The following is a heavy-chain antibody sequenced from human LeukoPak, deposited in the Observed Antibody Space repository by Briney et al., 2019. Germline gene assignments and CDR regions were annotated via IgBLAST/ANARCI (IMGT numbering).Heavy chain of an antibody. D-gene: IGHD2-8*02. CDR1: GFTISGYA. CDR3: AKSGGGDCTGDYCINWFDP. V-gene: IGHV3-23*01. J-gene: IGHJ5*02. Sequence: PGGSLRLSCEGSGFTISGYAMSWVLQAPGKGLEWVSAINGGGGLTYYADSVKGRFTISRDNSKNTLYLQMNSLRAEDTAVYYCAKSGGGDCTGDYCINWFDPWGQGTLVTVSS. CDR2: INGGGGLT.